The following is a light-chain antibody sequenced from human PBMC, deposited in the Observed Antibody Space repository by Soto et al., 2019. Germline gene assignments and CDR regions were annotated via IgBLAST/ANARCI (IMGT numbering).Light chain of an antibody. V-gene: IGKV3-20*01. CDR2: GAS. CDR1: QGVSNNY. CDR3: QQYGSSGT. J-gene: IGKJ1*01. Sequence: EIVLTQSPGTRSLSRGGVATGCCMASQGVSNNYLAWYQQKPGQAPRLLIYGASNRATGIPDRFSGSGSGTDFTLTISRLETEDFAVYYCQQYGSSGTFGQGTKVDIK.